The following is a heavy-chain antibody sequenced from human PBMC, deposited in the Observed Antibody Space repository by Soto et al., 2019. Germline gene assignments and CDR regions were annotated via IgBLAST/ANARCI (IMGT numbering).Heavy chain of an antibody. Sequence: GGSLRLSCAASGFTFSSYGMHWVRQAPGKGLEWVAVISYDGSNKYYADSVKGRFTISRDNSKNTLYLQMNSLRAEDTAVYYCANPWGSSSSWSAYYYYGMDVWGQGTTVTVSS. CDR2: ISYDGSNK. V-gene: IGHV3-30*18. CDR1: GFTFSSYG. J-gene: IGHJ6*02. CDR3: ANPWGSSSSWSAYYYYGMDV. D-gene: IGHD6-13*01.